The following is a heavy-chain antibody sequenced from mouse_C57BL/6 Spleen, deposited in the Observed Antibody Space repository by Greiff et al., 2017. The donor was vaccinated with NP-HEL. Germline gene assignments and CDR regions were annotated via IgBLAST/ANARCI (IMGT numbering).Heavy chain of an antibody. V-gene: IGHV1-26*01. CDR2: INPNNGGT. CDR3: ARDYGNYVLDY. Sequence: VQLQQSGPELVKPGASVKISCKASGYTFTDYYMNWVKQSHGKSLEWIGDINPNNGGTSYNQKFKGKATLTVDKSSSTAYMELRSLTSEDSAVYYCARDYGNYVLDYWGQGTTLTVSS. J-gene: IGHJ2*01. CDR1: GYTFTDYY. D-gene: IGHD2-1*01.